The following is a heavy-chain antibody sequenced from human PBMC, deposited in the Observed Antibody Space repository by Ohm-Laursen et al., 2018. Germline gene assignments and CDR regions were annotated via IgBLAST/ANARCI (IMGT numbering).Heavy chain of an antibody. Sequence: SDTLSLTCTVSGGSISSYYWSWIRQPPGKGLGWIGYIYYSGSTNYNPSLKSRVTISVDTSKNQFSLKLSSVTAADTAVYYCARALHARRSSSPPAYWGQGTLVTVSS. CDR3: ARALHARRSSSPPAY. CDR2: IYYSGST. V-gene: IGHV4-59*07. J-gene: IGHJ4*02. D-gene: IGHD6-13*01. CDR1: GGSISSYY.